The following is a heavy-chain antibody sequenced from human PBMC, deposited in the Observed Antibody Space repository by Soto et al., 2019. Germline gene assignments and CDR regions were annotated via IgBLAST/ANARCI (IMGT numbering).Heavy chain of an antibody. CDR1: GFTFSSYA. D-gene: IGHD5-12*01. CDR2: ISGSGGST. J-gene: IGHJ4*02. Sequence: GGSLRLSCAASGFTFSSYAMSWVRQAPGKGLEWVSAISGSGGSTYYADSVKGRFTISRDNSKNTLYLQMNSLRAEDTAVYYCALQRWLQYHFDYWGQGTLVTVSS. V-gene: IGHV3-23*01. CDR3: ALQRWLQYHFDY.